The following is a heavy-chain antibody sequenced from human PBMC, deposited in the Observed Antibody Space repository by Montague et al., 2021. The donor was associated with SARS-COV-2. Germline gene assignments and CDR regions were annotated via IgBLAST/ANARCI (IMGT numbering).Heavy chain of an antibody. Sequence: SETLSLTCTVSVASFSSVLYYWTWIHHPPGRELEGIGIVYSSGTANHTPPLKSRLTLTVDTPKNQSSLKLSSVTAADTAIYYCARERLDCSGTSCYTNGLDVWGQGTMVAVSS. CDR2: VYSSGTA. CDR1: VASFSSVLYY. CDR3: ARERLDCSGTSCYTNGLDV. J-gene: IGHJ6*02. D-gene: IGHD2-15*01. V-gene: IGHV4-61*01.